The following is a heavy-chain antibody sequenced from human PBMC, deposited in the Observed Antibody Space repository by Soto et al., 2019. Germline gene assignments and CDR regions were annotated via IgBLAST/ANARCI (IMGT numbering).Heavy chain of an antibody. Sequence: PGGSLRLSCAASGFSFSSFSRNWVRQAPGKGLEWVSSISSGSSYIYHADSVKGRFTISRDNAKNSLYLQMNSLRAEDTAVYYCASRGIAAAGSDYWGQGTLVTVSS. J-gene: IGHJ4*02. D-gene: IGHD6-13*01. V-gene: IGHV3-21*06. CDR1: GFSFSSFS. CDR2: ISSGSSYI. CDR3: ASRGIAAAGSDY.